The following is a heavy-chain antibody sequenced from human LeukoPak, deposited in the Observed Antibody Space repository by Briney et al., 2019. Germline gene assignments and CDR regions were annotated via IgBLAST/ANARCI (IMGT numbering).Heavy chain of an antibody. D-gene: IGHD5-24*01. J-gene: IGHJ4*02. V-gene: IGHV1-69*05. CDR1: GGTFSSYA. CDR2: IIPIFGTA. CDR3: ARGWRYGYNILGTFDY. Sequence: SVKVSCKASGGTFSSYAISWVRQAPGQGLEWMGRIIPIFGTANYAQKFQGRVTITTDESTSTAYMELSSLRSEDTAVYYCARGWRYGYNILGTFDYWGQGTLVTVSS.